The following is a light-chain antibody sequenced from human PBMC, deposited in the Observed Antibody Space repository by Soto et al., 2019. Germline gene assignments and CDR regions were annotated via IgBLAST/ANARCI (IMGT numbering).Light chain of an antibody. CDR1: QSVSSNY. Sequence: EKMITQSPYTVSVSLGERATLSCRASQSVSSNYLAWYQQKPGQAPRLLIYGASSRATGIPDRFSGSGSGTDFTLTIRRLEPEDFAVYYCQQYGSSYPWTFGQVTIVDIK. CDR2: GAS. J-gene: IGKJ1*01. V-gene: IGKV3-20*01. CDR3: QQYGSSYPWT.